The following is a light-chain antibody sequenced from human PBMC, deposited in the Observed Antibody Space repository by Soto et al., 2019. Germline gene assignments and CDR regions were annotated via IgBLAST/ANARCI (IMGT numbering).Light chain of an antibody. Sequence: EIVMTQSPATLSVSPGERATLSCRASQSVSSNLAWYQQKPGQAPRLLIYGASTRATGIPARFSGSGSGTDITITISSLQSEDFAVYYCQQYNNWAYTFGQGTKLEIK. CDR1: QSVSSN. V-gene: IGKV3-15*01. CDR3: QQYNNWAYT. CDR2: GAS. J-gene: IGKJ2*01.